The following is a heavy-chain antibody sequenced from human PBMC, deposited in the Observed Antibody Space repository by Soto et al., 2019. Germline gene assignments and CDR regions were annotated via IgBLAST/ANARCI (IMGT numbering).Heavy chain of an antibody. CDR3: ARGHDYDEYESFDP. CDR1: GFTFSGYY. CDR2: MSSSGSSI. Sequence: QVQLVESGGGVVKPGGALRLSCAASGFTFSGYYMSWIRQAPGKGLEWVSYMSSSGSSIYYANSVKGRFTIPRDNAKNSLFLQMKSMRVEATAVYYCARGHDYDEYESFDPWGRGTLVTVS. V-gene: IGHV3-11*01. D-gene: IGHD4-17*01. J-gene: IGHJ5*02.